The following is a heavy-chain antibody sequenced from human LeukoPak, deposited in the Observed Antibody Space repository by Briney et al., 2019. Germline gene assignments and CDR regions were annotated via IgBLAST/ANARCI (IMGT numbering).Heavy chain of an antibody. D-gene: IGHD1-1*01. J-gene: IGHJ3*02. V-gene: IGHV3-66*01. CDR1: GFTVSSNY. CDR3: ARDPPETGTTGAFDI. Sequence: PGGSLRLSCAASGFTVSSNYMSWVRQAPGKGLEWVSVIYSGGSTYYADSVKGRFTISRDNSKNTLYLQMNSLRAEDTAVNYCARDPPETGTTGAFDIWGQGTMVTVSS. CDR2: IYSGGST.